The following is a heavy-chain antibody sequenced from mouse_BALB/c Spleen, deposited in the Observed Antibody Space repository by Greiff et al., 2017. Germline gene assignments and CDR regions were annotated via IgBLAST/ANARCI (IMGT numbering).Heavy chain of an antibody. CDR3: NAWGLPS. CDR2: IDPENGDT. CDR1: GFNIKDYY. V-gene: IGHV14-4*02. Sequence: EVQLQQSGAELVRSGASVKLSCTASGFNIKDYYMHWVKQRPEQGLEWIGWIDPENGDTEYAPKFQGKATMTADTSSNTAYLQLSSLTSEDTAVYYCNAWGLPSWGQGTSVTVSS. D-gene: IGHD2-2*01. J-gene: IGHJ4*01.